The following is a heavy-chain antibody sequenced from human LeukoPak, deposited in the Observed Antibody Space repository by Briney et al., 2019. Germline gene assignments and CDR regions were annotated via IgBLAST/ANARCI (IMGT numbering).Heavy chain of an antibody. CDR3: TRTVLDCKNGVCYDY. V-gene: IGHV1-18*01. D-gene: IGHD2-8*01. J-gene: IGHJ4*02. CDR1: GYTFTIYG. CDR2: ISPYNGNT. Sequence: ASVKVSCKASGYTFTIYGISWVRQAPGQGLEWMGWISPYNGNTNYAQKLQGRVTVTTDTSTSTAYMELRSLRSDDPAVYYCTRTVLDCKNGVCYDYWGQGTLVTVSS.